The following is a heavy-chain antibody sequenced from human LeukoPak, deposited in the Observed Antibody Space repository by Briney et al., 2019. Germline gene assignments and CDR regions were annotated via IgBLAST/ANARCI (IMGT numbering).Heavy chain of an antibody. D-gene: IGHD3-10*01. CDR2: IYYSGST. J-gene: IGHJ4*02. CDR3: ARGAYGSGSFSFDY. Sequence: SGTLSLTCTVSGGSISSYYWSWIRQPPGKGLEWIGYIYYSGSTNYNPSLKSRVTISVDTSKNQFSLKLSSVTAADTAVYYCARGAYGSGSFSFDYWGQGTLVTVSS. CDR1: GGSISSYY. V-gene: IGHV4-59*01.